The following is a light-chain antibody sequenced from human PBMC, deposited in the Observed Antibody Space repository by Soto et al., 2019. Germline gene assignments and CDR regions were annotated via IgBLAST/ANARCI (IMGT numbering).Light chain of an antibody. CDR3: QQYGSSP. CDR1: QSVSSSY. Sequence: EIVLTQSPGTLSLSPGERATLSFRASQSVSSSYLAWYQQKPGQAPRLLIYGASSRATGIPDRFSGSGSGTDFTLTISRLEPEDFAVYYCQQYGSSPFGGGTKV. CDR2: GAS. V-gene: IGKV3-20*01. J-gene: IGKJ4*02.